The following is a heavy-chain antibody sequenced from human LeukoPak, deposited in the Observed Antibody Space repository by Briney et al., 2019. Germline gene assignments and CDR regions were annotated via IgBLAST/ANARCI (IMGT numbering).Heavy chain of an antibody. CDR1: GGIFSSYT. CDR3: ARDFCSGGSCSYYFDY. J-gene: IGHJ4*02. CDR2: IIPLLGIA. V-gene: IGHV1-69*04. D-gene: IGHD2-15*01. Sequence: VASVKVSCKASGGIFSSYTISWVRQAPGQGLEWMGRIIPLLGIANYAQKFQGRVTIIADKSTSTAYMELSRLRSDDTAVYYCARDFCSGGSCSYYFDYWGQGTLVTVSS.